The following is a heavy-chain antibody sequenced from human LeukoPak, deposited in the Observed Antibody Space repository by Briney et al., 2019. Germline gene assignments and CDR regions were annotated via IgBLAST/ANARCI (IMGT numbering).Heavy chain of an antibody. CDR2: ISSSSSYI. D-gene: IGHD6-19*01. CDR3: ARGISSGDFEY. CDR1: GFTFSSYW. Sequence: GGSLRLSCAASGFTFSSYWMSWVRQAPGKGLEWVSSISSSSSYIYYADSVKGRFTISRDNAKNSLYLQMNSLRAEDTAVYYCARGISSGDFEYWGQGTLATASS. J-gene: IGHJ4*02. V-gene: IGHV3-21*01.